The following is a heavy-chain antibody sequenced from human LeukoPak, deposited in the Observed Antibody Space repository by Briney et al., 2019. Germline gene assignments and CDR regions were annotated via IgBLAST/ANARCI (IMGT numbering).Heavy chain of an antibody. V-gene: IGHV1-69*13. CDR1: GGTFSSYA. Sequence: ASVKVSCKASGGTFSSYAISWVRQAPGQGLEWMGGIIPIFGTANYAQKFQGRVTITADESTSTAYMELSSLRYEDTAVYYCAREATMVRGVITPWAFEYWGQGTLVTVSS. CDR3: AREATMVRGVITPWAFEY. D-gene: IGHD3-10*01. J-gene: IGHJ4*02. CDR2: IIPIFGTA.